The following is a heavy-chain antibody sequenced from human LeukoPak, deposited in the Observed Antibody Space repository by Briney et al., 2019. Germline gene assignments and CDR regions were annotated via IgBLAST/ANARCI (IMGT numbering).Heavy chain of an antibody. CDR3: ARAPFFYDFWSGEAFDI. Sequence: ASVKVSCKASGYTFTGYYMHWVRQAPGQGLEWMGWINPNSGGTNYAQKFQGRVTMTRDTSISTAYMELSRLRSDGTAVYYCARAPFFYDFWSGEAFDIWGQGAMVTVSS. CDR1: GYTFTGYY. D-gene: IGHD3-3*01. J-gene: IGHJ3*02. V-gene: IGHV1-2*02. CDR2: INPNSGGT.